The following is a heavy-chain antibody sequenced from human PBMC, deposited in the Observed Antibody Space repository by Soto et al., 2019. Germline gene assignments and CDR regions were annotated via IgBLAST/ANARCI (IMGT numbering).Heavy chain of an antibody. J-gene: IGHJ4*02. D-gene: IGHD6-13*01. V-gene: IGHV3-23*01. CDR2: ISGSGGST. Sequence: GGSLRLSCAASGFTFSSYAMSRVRQAPGKGLEWVSAISGSGGSTYYADSVKGRFTISRDNSKNTLYLQMNSLRAEDTAVYYCAKRIAAAGIQPFDYWGQGTLVTVSS. CDR3: AKRIAAAGIQPFDY. CDR1: GFTFSSYA.